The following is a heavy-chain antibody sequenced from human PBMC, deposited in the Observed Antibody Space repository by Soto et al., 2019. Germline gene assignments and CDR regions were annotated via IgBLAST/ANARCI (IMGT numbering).Heavy chain of an antibody. Sequence: QVQLVQSGAEVKKPGASVKVSCKASGYTFTSYYMHWVRQAPGQGLEWMGIINPSGGSTSYAQKFQGRVTMTRDTATSTVYMELSSLRSEDTDVYSCASDQIVVVPASLLVVGFHYVGEGPLITVSS. CDR1: GYTFTSYY. J-gene: IGHJ4*02. V-gene: IGHV1-46*03. CDR2: INPSGGST. CDR3: ASDQIVVVPASLLVVGFHY. D-gene: IGHD2-2*01.